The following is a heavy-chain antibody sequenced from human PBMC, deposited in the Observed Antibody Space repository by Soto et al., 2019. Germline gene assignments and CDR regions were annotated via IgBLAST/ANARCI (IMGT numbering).Heavy chain of an antibody. J-gene: IGHJ4*02. Sequence: PGGSLRLSCAVSGFTFADYAVRWVRQSAGKGLEWVSFINADGSEKYYADPVRGRLTISRDNSKDSFYLQMNSLRLEDTAMYYCAKAKFYYDSSPYDSWGQGTLVTVSS. D-gene: IGHD3-22*01. CDR1: GFTFADYA. V-gene: IGHV3-43D*04. CDR2: INADGSEK. CDR3: AKAKFYYDSSPYDS.